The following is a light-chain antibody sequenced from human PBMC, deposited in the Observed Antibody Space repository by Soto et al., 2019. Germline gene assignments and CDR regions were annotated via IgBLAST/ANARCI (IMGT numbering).Light chain of an antibody. V-gene: IGLV2-23*01. CDR2: EGS. CDR3: CSYAGSSTWV. Sequence: QSVLTQPASVSGSPGRSITISCTGTSSDVGSYNLVSWYQQHPGKAPKLMIYEGSKRPSGVSNRFSGSKSGNTASLTISGLQAEDEADYYCCSYAGSSTWVFGGGTKLPVL. J-gene: IGLJ3*02. CDR1: SSDVGSYNL.